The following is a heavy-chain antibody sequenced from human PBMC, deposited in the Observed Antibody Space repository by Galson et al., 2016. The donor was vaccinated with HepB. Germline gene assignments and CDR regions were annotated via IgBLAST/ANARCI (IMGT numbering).Heavy chain of an antibody. CDR2: IKSKPDGGTR. D-gene: IGHD1-26*01. Sequence: SLRLSCAASGFSFSNAWMNWVRQAPGKGLEWVGRIKSKPDGGTRDYAAPVKGRFSVSRDDSENTRYLQMNSLKTEDSAVYYCATCGSYSTNDPFDIWGQGTMVTVSS. V-gene: IGHV3-15*07. CDR1: GFSFSNAW. CDR3: ATCGSYSTNDPFDI. J-gene: IGHJ3*02.